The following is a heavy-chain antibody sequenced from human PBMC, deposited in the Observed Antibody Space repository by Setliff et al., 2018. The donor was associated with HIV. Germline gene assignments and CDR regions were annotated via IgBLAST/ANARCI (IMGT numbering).Heavy chain of an antibody. J-gene: IGHJ4*02. D-gene: IGHD3-10*01. CDR3: ARSVYGSGTYPLDI. V-gene: IGHV4-39*07. CDR2: MYYSGSA. CDR1: GDSITSRNYH. Sequence: PSETLSLTCAVSGDSITSRNYHWDWFRQSAGKGLEWIGRMYYSGSADYNSSLKSRVIMSIDTSKNQFSLKVNSVTAADTAVYYCARSVYGSGTYPLDIWGLGILVTVSS.